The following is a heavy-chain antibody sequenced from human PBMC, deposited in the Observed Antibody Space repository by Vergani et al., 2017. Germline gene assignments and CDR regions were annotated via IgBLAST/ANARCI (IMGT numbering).Heavy chain of an antibody. J-gene: IGHJ6*03. CDR3: AKAPYDILTGYYKVPYYYYMDV. Sequence: EVQLLESGGGLVQPGGSLRLSCAASVFTFSSYAMSWVRQAPVTGLEWVSAISGSGGSTYYADSVKGRFTISRDNSKNTLYLQMNSLRAEDTAVYYCAKAPYDILTGYYKVPYYYYMDVWGKGTTVTVSS. V-gene: IGHV3-23*01. CDR2: ISGSGGST. D-gene: IGHD3-9*01. CDR1: VFTFSSYA.